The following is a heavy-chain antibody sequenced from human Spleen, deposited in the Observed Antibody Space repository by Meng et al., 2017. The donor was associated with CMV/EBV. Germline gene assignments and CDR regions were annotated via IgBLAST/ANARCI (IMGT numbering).Heavy chain of an antibody. V-gene: IGHV1-69*10. CDR1: GGTFSTYA. D-gene: IGHD5-24*01. Sequence: QVQLVQSGAEAKKPGSSVKVSCKASGGTFSTYAINWVRQAPGQGLEWMGGIIPILGIAKIAQKFQGRVTITAGNSTGTAYMELSSLRSEDTAVYYCARTGRDGLGGSWGQGTLVTVSS. J-gene: IGHJ4*02. CDR2: IIPILGIA. CDR3: ARTGRDGLGGS.